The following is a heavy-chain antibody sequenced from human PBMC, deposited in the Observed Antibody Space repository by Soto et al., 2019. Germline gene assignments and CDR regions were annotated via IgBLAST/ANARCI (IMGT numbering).Heavy chain of an antibody. J-gene: IGHJ4*02. Sequence: SETLSLTCTVSGASISYGGFSWSWIRQSPGKGLEWIGYIPHLENTYFHPSFKSRLTMSIDRSRNQFSLNLSSVTAADRAVYYCVRGGGYDPFDYWGQGVLVTVSS. CDR1: GASISYGGFS. CDR3: VRGGGYDPFDY. D-gene: IGHD5-12*01. CDR2: IPHLENT. V-gene: IGHV4-30-2*06.